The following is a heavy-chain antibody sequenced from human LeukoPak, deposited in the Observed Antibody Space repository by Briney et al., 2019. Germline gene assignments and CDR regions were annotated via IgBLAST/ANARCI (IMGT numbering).Heavy chain of an antibody. CDR2: IYTSGST. CDR1: GGSISSYY. Sequence: PSETLSLTCTVSGGSISSYYWSWIRQPAGQGLEWVGRIYTSGSTNYNPPLKSRVTTLVDTPKNQFSLKLSSVTAADTAVYYCARDLGYDSSGYYGGDAFDIWGQGTMVTVSS. V-gene: IGHV4-4*07. D-gene: IGHD3-22*01. J-gene: IGHJ3*02. CDR3: ARDLGYDSSGYYGGDAFDI.